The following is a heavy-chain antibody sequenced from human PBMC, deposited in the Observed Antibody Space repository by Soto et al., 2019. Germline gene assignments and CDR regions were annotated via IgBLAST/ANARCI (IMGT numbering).Heavy chain of an antibody. J-gene: IGHJ6*02. V-gene: IGHV5-51*01. CDR3: CRPPRAACRPHYLHLHGKDV. D-gene: IGHD6-13*01. CDR1: GYSFTSYW. Sequence: PGESLKISCKGSGYSFTSYWIGWVRQMPGKGLEWMGIIYPGDSDTRYSPSFQGQVTISADKSISTAYLQWSSLKASDTAMYYCCRPPRAACRPHYLHLHGKDVWGQGTTVTVSS. CDR2: IYPGDSDT.